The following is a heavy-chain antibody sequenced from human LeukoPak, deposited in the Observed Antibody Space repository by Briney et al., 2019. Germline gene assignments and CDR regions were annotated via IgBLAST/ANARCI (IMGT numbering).Heavy chain of an antibody. CDR2: ISGSGGST. CDR1: GFTFSSYA. V-gene: IGHV3-23*01. CDR3: AKKREPTYYYGSGSYLPFDY. Sequence: GGSLRLSCAASGFTFSSYAMSWVRQAPGKGLEWVSAISGSGGSTYYADSVKGRFTISRDNSKNTLYLQMNSLRAEDTAVYYCAKKREPTYYYGSGSYLPFDYWGQGTLVTVSS. J-gene: IGHJ4*02. D-gene: IGHD3-10*01.